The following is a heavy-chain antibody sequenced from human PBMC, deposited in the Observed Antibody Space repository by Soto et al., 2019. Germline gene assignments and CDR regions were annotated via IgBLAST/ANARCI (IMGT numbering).Heavy chain of an antibody. Sequence: PGGSLRLSCTASGFTFGDYAMSWFRQAPGKGLEWVGFIRSKAYGGTTEYAASVKGRFTISRDDSKSIAYLQMNSLKTEDTAVYYCTRKSGGVAGWFDPWGQGTLVTVSS. CDR3: TRKSGGVAGWFDP. CDR2: IRSKAYGGTT. J-gene: IGHJ5*02. V-gene: IGHV3-49*03. D-gene: IGHD2-8*01. CDR1: GFTFGDYA.